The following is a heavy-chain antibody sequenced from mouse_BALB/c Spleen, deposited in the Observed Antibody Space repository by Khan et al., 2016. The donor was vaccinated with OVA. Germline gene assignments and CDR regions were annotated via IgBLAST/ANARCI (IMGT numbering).Heavy chain of an antibody. CDR3: ARPAYYHDSEGFAY. J-gene: IGHJ3*01. D-gene: IGHD1-1*01. Sequence: EVQGVESGGDLVKPGGSLKLSCAASGFTFSTYGMSWVRQTPDKRLEWVATISTGGSYTYYPDSVTGRFTISRDNAKNTLYLQMNSLKSEDTAMFYCARPAYYHDSEGFAYWGQGTLVTVSA. CDR2: ISTGGSYT. V-gene: IGHV5-6*01. CDR1: GFTFSTYG.